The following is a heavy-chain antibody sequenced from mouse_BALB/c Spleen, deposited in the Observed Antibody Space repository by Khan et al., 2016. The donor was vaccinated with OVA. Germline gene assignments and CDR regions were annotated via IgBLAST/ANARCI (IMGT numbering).Heavy chain of an antibody. CDR2: INTYTGEP. Sequence: QIQLVQSGPELKKPGETVKISCKASGYTFTNYGMNWVKQAPGKGLKWMGWINTYTGEPTYADDFKGRSAFSLETSASTAYLQIKNLKSEDTATYSGARSNSYWYFDVWGAGTTVTVSS. D-gene: IGHD4-1*02. V-gene: IGHV9-3-1*01. CDR3: ARSNSYWYFDV. J-gene: IGHJ1*01. CDR1: GYTFTNYG.